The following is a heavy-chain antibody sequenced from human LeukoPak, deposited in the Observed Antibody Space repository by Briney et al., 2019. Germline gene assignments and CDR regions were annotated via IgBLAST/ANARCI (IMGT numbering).Heavy chain of an antibody. CDR2: MNPHSGDT. CDR1: GDSFSSYD. D-gene: IGHD3-16*02. CDR3: ARLRRLGELSPSYYYGLDV. J-gene: IGHJ6*02. Sequence: ASVKVSCKASGDSFSSYDINWVRQATGQGLEWMGWMNPHSGDTGYAQQFQGRVSMTRNTSISTAYMEVSSLTSEDTAVYYCARLRRLGELSPSYYYGLDVWGQGTTVTVSS. V-gene: IGHV1-8*01.